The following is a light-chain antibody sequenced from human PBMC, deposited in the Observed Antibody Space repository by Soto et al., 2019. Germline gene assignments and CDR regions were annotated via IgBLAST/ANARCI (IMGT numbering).Light chain of an antibody. Sequence: QSVLTQPPSASGTPGQRVTISCSGSSSNIGSNPVYWYQQLPGTAPKLLIYRNNQRPSGVPDRFSGSKSGTSASLAISGLRSGDEADYYCAAWDDSLSGVVFGGGTQLTVL. CDR1: SSNIGSNP. J-gene: IGLJ2*01. CDR2: RNN. V-gene: IGLV1-47*01. CDR3: AAWDDSLSGVV.